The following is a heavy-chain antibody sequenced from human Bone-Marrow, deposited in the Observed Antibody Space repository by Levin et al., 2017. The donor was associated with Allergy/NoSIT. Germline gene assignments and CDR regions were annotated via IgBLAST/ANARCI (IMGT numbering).Heavy chain of an antibody. Sequence: ASVKVSCKASGYSFTTYYIHWVRQAPGQGLEWMGRINPNTGDSNLAQKFQDRVTLTRDTSITTAYMELRSLRSDDTAVYFCAKPYGVDTLTDGADSNYGVDVWGQGTTVTVSS. V-gene: IGHV1-2*06. CDR3: AKPYGVDTLTDGADSNYGVDV. D-gene: IGHD5-18*01. CDR1: GYSFTTYY. CDR2: INPNTGDS. J-gene: IGHJ6*02.